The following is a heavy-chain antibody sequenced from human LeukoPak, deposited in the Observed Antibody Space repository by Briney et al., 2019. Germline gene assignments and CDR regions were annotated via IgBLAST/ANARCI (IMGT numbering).Heavy chain of an antibody. CDR1: GGSISSYY. V-gene: IGHV4-59*08. CDR2: IYYSGST. J-gene: IGHJ4*02. CDR3: ARSRVYIGNPFDY. D-gene: IGHD4-23*01. Sequence: SETLSLTCTVSGGSISSYYWSWIRQPPGKGLEWIGYIYYSGSTNYNPSLKSRVTVSRDTSKNQFSLKLTSVTAADTAIYYCARSRVYIGNPFDYWGQGTLVAVSA.